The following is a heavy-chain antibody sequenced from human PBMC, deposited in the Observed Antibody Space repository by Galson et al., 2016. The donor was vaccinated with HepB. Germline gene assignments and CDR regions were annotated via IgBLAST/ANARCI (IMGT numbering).Heavy chain of an antibody. Sequence: SLRLSCAASGFTFDDYAMHWVRQAPGMGLVWVSGIGWKSATIAYADSVKGRFGISRDNAKNTLYLHMTSLTVEDTSVYFCARGSHYGMDVWGQGTTVTVSS. V-gene: IGHV3-9*01. CDR1: GFTFDDYA. CDR2: IGWKSATI. CDR3: ARGSHYGMDV. J-gene: IGHJ6*02.